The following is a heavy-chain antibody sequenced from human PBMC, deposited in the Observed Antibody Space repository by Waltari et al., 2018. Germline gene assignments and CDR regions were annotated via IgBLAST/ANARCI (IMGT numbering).Heavy chain of an antibody. CDR2: ISSSSSTI. CDR3: AREPRRDGYKYVDY. V-gene: IGHV3-48*04. Sequence: EVQLVESGGGLVQPGGSLRLSCAASGFTFSSYSMNWVRQAPGKGLEWVSYISSSSSTIYNADSVKGRFTIYRDNAKNSLYLQMNSLRAEDTAVYYCAREPRRDGYKYVDYWGQGTLVTVSS. CDR1: GFTFSSYS. J-gene: IGHJ4*02. D-gene: IGHD5-12*01.